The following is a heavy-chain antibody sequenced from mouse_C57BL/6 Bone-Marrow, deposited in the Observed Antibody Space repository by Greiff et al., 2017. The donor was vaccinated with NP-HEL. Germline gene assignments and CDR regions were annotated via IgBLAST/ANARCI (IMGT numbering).Heavy chain of an antibody. CDR2: ISSGRSTI. D-gene: IGHD4-1*01. J-gene: IGHJ4*01. V-gene: IGHV5-17*01. Sequence: EVKLMESGGGLVKPGGSLKLSCAASGFTFSDYGMHWVRQAPEKGLEWVAYISSGRSTIYYADTVKGRFTISSDNAKNTLFLQMTSLRSEDTAMYYCARGGFTTGYAMDYWGQGTSVTVSS. CDR3: ARGGFTTGYAMDY. CDR1: GFTFSDYG.